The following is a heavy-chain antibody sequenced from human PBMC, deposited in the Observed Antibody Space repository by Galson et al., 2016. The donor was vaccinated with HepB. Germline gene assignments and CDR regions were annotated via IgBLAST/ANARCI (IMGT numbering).Heavy chain of an antibody. CDR2: VYHSGDT. D-gene: IGHD1-26*01. V-gene: IGHV4-39*01. Sequence: LSLTCTVSGGSISISAHYWGWIRQPPGKGLEWIGSVYHSGDTYYNPSLQSRGALSIDTSKNQFSLKLRSMTAADTAVYYCASHKGWSYQNFDYWGQGTLVTVSS. CDR1: GGSISISAHY. J-gene: IGHJ4*02. CDR3: ASHKGWSYQNFDY.